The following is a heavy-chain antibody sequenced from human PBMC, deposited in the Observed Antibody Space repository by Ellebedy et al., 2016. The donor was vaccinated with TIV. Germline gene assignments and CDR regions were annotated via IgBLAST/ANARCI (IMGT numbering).Heavy chain of an antibody. CDR3: ARDSGVVVVPAANDAFDI. Sequence: GESLKISCAASGFTFSSYSMNWVRQAPGKGLEWVSSISSSSSYIYYADSVKGRFTISRDNAKNSLYLQMNSLRAEDTAVYYCARDSGVVVVPAANDAFDIWGQGTMVTVSS. D-gene: IGHD2-2*01. V-gene: IGHV3-21*01. CDR1: GFTFSSYS. J-gene: IGHJ3*02. CDR2: ISSSSSYI.